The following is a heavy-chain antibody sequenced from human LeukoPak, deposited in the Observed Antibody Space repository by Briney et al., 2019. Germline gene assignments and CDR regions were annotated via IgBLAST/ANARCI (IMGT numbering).Heavy chain of an antibody. Sequence: GGSLRLSCAASGFTFDDYAMHWVRQAPGKGLEWVSGISWNSGSIGYADSVKGRFTISRDNAKNSLYRQMNSLRAEDTALYYCAKDPSDGYNYPYYFDYWGQGTLVTVSS. V-gene: IGHV3-9*01. J-gene: IGHJ4*02. D-gene: IGHD5-24*01. CDR3: AKDPSDGYNYPYYFDY. CDR2: ISWNSGSI. CDR1: GFTFDDYA.